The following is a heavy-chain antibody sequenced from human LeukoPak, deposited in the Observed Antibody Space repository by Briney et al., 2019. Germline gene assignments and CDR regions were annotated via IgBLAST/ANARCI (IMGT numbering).Heavy chain of an antibody. V-gene: IGHV4-59*01. CDR2: IYHTGST. J-gene: IGHJ4*02. D-gene: IGHD7-27*01. CDR3: ASRKLGNDY. Sequence: SETLSLTCTISGGSFSDYYWSWIRQSPGKGLEWIGYIYHTGSTSYSPSLKSRVTIPADTSQNQFSLKLSSVTAADTAVYYCASRKLGNDYWGQGTLVTVSS. CDR1: GGSFSDYY.